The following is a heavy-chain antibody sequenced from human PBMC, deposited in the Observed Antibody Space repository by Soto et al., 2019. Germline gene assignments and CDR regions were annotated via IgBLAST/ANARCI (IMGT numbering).Heavy chain of an antibody. CDR1: GDTVSTNY. J-gene: IGHJ4*02. V-gene: IGHV3-66*01. D-gene: IGHD4-17*01. CDR3: ARATYYADNDGYFVL. CDR2: IYRGGDT. Sequence: GGSLRLSCGASGDTVSTNYMSWVRQAPGKGPEWVSTIYRGGDTYYADSVKGRFTISRDNSRDTLYLQMNSLRVEDTAVYYCARATYYADNDGYFVLWGQGTLVTVSS.